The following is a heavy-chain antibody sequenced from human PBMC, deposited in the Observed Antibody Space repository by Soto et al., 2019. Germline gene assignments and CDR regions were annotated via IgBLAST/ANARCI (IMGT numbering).Heavy chain of an antibody. CDR2: LSGSGVST. Sequence: GGSLRLSCAASGFPFSNYAMTWVRQAPGKRLEWVSALSGSGVSTYYADSVMGRFTISRDNSKNTVYLQMNSLRAEDTAVYYCARDVDADFRTDFDYWGRGTLVTVSS. D-gene: IGHD4-17*01. V-gene: IGHV3-23*01. CDR3: ARDVDADFRTDFDY. CDR1: GFPFSNYA. J-gene: IGHJ4*02.